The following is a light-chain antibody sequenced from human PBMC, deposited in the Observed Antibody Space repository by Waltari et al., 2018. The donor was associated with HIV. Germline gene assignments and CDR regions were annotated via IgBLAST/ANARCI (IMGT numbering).Light chain of an antibody. CDR2: DVG. V-gene: IGLV2-14*03. CDR1: SSDLGGYNY. CDR3: SSYTIRSTLE. J-gene: IGLJ2*01. Sequence: QSALPQPASVSASPGQSITISCTGTSSDLGGYNYVSWYQQHPGEAPKLIIYDVGNRPSGVSNRFSGSKSGNTASLTISGLQADDEADYYCSSYTIRSTLEFGGGTKLTVL.